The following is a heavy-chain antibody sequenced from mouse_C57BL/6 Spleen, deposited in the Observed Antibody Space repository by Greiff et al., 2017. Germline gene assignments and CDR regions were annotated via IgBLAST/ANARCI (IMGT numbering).Heavy chain of an antibody. J-gene: IGHJ2*01. CDR1: GYTFTSYW. D-gene: IGHD1-2*01. Sequence: QLQQPGAELVRPGTSVKLSCKASGYTFTSYWMHWVKQRPGQGLEWIGVIDPSDSYTNYNQKFKGKATLTVDTSSSTAYMQLSSLTSEDAAVYYCARDRLGMDDYWGQGTTLTVSS. V-gene: IGHV1-59*01. CDR2: IDPSDSYT. CDR3: ARDRLGMDDY.